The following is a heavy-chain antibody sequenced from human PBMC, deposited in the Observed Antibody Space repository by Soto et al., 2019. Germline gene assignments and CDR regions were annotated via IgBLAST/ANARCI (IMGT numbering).Heavy chain of an antibody. CDR3: ARQMTF. CDR1: AFIVGSNY. CDR2: FYSGGST. Sequence: VQLVESGGGLVQPGGSLRLSCAASAFIVGSNYMNWVRQAPGKGLEWVSVFYSGGSTYYADSVKGRFTISSDTSRNTLYLQMNSLRAEDTAVYYCARQMTFWGQGILVTVSS. J-gene: IGHJ4*02. D-gene: IGHD3-16*01. V-gene: IGHV3-66*04.